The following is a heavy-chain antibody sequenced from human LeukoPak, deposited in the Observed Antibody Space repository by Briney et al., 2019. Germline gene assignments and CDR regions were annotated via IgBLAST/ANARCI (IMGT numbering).Heavy chain of an antibody. D-gene: IGHD6-19*01. Sequence: GGSLRLSCAASGFTFSSYAMSWVRQAPGKGLEWVSAISGSGGSTYYADSVKGRFTISRDNSKNTLYLQMNSLRVEDTAIYYCAKAPYSSAWAPGYWGQGTLVTVSS. CDR2: ISGSGGST. CDR1: GFTFSSYA. V-gene: IGHV3-23*01. CDR3: AKAPYSSAWAPGY. J-gene: IGHJ1*01.